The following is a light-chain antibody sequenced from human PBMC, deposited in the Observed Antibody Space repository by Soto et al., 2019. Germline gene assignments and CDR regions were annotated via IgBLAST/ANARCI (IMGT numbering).Light chain of an antibody. CDR2: GNT. CDR3: LSFDSSLSVV. V-gene: IGLV1-40*01. Sequence: QPVLTQQPSVSGAPGQRVTISCTGSSSNIGAGYDVHWYQQLPGRAPKLLIYGNTNRPSGVPDRFSGSKSGTSASLAITGLQAEDEADYYCLSFDSSLSVVFGGGTKLTVL. CDR1: SSNIGAGYD. J-gene: IGLJ2*01.